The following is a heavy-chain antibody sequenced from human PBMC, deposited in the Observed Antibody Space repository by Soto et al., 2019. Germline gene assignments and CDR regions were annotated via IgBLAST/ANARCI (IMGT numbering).Heavy chain of an antibody. CDR2: IKSKTDGGTT. Sequence: GGSLRLSCAASGFTFSNAWMNWVRQAPGKGLEWVGRIKSKTDGGTTDYAAPVKGRFTISRDDSKNTLYLQMNSLKTEDTAVYYCTTESLGYSYNYNPDYWGQGTLVTVSS. CDR3: TTESLGYSYNYNPDY. CDR1: GFTFSNAW. V-gene: IGHV3-15*07. D-gene: IGHD5-18*01. J-gene: IGHJ4*02.